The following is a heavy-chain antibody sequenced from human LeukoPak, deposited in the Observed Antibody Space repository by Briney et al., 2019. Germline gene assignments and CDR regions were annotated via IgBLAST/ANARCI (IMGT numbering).Heavy chain of an antibody. Sequence: SVKVSCKASGGTFSRYAISWVLQAPGQGLEWMGGIIPIFGTANYAQKFQGRVTITADESTSTAYMELISLRSEDTAVYYCARVSGYSYGYLRYDFDYWGQGTLVTVSS. V-gene: IGHV1-69*01. CDR2: IIPIFGTA. J-gene: IGHJ4*02. D-gene: IGHD5-18*01. CDR3: ARVSGYSYGYLRYDFDY. CDR1: GGTFSRYA.